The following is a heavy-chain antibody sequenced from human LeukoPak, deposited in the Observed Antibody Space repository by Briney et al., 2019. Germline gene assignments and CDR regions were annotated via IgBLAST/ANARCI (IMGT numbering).Heavy chain of an antibody. CDR1: GGSFSGYY. CDR2: INHSGST. CDR3: ARGLDRSSDY. D-gene: IGHD6-6*01. Sequence: PSETLPLTCAVYGGSFSGYYWSWIRQPPGKGLEWIGEINHSGSTNYNPSLKSRVTISVDTSKNQFSLKLSSVTAADTAVYYCARGLDRSSDYWGQGTLVTVSS. V-gene: IGHV4-34*01. J-gene: IGHJ4*02.